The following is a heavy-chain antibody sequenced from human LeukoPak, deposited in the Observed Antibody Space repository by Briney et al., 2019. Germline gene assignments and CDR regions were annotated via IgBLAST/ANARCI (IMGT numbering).Heavy chain of an antibody. CDR1: GYSLTLLS. V-gene: IGHV1-24*01. J-gene: IGHJ4*02. D-gene: IGHD3-10*01. CDR3: ATAGLIKNTFMIRGVKPLDS. CDR2: FDREDGGT. Sequence: ASVKVSCKVSGYSLTLLSLHWLRQAPGKGLEWMGGFDREDGGTMYAQTLRGGLTMTEDTSTDTAYMELSSLRSEDTAIYYCATAGLIKNTFMIRGVKPLDSWGQGTLVAVSS.